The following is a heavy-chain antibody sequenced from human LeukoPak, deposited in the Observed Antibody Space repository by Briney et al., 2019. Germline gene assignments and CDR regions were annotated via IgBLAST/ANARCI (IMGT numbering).Heavy chain of an antibody. V-gene: IGHV3-48*04. CDR2: ISSSGSTI. Sequence: GGSLRLSCAASGFTFSSYSMNWVRQAPGKGLEWVSYISSSGSTIYYADSVKGRFTISRDNAKNSLYLQMNSLRAEDTAVYYCARSLSYSSSWYAGTWGQGTLVTVSS. D-gene: IGHD6-13*01. J-gene: IGHJ5*02. CDR1: GFTFSSYS. CDR3: ARSLSYSSSWYAGT.